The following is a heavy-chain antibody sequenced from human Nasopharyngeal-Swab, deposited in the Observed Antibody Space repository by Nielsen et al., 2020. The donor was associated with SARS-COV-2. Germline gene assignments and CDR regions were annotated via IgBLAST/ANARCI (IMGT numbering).Heavy chain of an antibody. Sequence: GESLKISCAASGFTFSSYGMHWVRQAPDKGLEWVAFIRYDGRNKYYADSVKGRFTISRDNSKSTLFLEMNSLRTEDTAVYYCAKDGAATIPDAFDIWGQGTVLTVSS. V-gene: IGHV3-30*02. CDR1: GFTFSSYG. CDR3: AKDGAATIPDAFDI. CDR2: IRYDGRNK. D-gene: IGHD2-2*02. J-gene: IGHJ3*02.